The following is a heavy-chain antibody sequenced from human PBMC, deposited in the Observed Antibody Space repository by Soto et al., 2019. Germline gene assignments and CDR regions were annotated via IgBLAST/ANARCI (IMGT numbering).Heavy chain of an antibody. Sequence: QVHLVQSGAEVKKPGASVKVSCKGSGYGFTTYGITWVRQAPGQGLEWMAWISAHNGNTNYAQKLQGRVTVTRATSRSTAYMELRSLRSDDTAVYYCARGRYGDYWGQGALVTVSS. J-gene: IGHJ4*02. CDR2: ISAHNGNT. CDR3: ARGRYGDY. D-gene: IGHD1-1*01. CDR1: GYGFTTYG. V-gene: IGHV1-18*01.